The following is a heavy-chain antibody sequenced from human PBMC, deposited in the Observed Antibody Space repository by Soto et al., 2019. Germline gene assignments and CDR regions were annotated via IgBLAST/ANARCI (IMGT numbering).Heavy chain of an antibody. J-gene: IGHJ4*02. Sequence: SLRLSCAASGFTSSDYYMSWIRQAPGKGLEWVSNIRTSGSTINYADSVKGRFTISRDNAKNSLYLQMNSLRAEDTAVYYCTRVSPPLDYWGQGTLVTVSS. V-gene: IGHV3-11*01. CDR3: TRVSPPLDY. CDR1: GFTSSDYY. CDR2: IRTSGSTI.